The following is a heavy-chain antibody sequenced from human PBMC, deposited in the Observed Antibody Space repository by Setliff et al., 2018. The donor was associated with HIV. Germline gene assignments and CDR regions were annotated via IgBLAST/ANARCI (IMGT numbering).Heavy chain of an antibody. Sequence: ASVKVSCKASGDTFTTYDINWVRQATGQGPEWIGWMNTNSGNTGYAQKFQVRVTMTRNTSISTAYMELSSLRSEDTAIYYCVKGDNFWTGYSTYFEFDPWGRGTLVTVSS. CDR3: VKGDNFWTGYSTYFEFDP. CDR1: GDTFTTYD. J-gene: IGHJ5*02. V-gene: IGHV1-8*02. CDR2: MNTNSGNT. D-gene: IGHD3-3*01.